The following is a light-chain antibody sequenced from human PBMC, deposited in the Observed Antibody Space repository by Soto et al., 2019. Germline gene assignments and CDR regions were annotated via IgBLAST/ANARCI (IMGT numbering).Light chain of an antibody. V-gene: IGKV3-20*01. CDR2: SAS. CDR1: QSVSSSY. CDR3: QHYGYSPWT. Sequence: EIVLTQSPGTLSLSPVERATLSGMVGQSVSSSYLAWYQQKPGQAPRLLIYSASSRATGIPDRFSGSGSGTDFTLTISRLEPEDSAMYYCQHYGYSPWTFGQGTKVDI. J-gene: IGKJ1*01.